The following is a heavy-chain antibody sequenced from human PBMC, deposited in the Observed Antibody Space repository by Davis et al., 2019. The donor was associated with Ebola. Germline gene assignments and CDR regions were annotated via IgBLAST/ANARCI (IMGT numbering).Heavy chain of an antibody. CDR3: ARVGTSSWVDY. CDR1: GGSISNDY. CDR2: IYYSGRT. V-gene: IGHV4-59*01. Sequence: SETLSLTCTVSGGSISNDYWSWIRQPPGKGLEFIGYIYYSGRTNYNPSVKSRVTMSVDTSKNQFSLKLSSVTAADTAVYYCARVGTSSWVDYWGQGTLVTVSS. J-gene: IGHJ4*02. D-gene: IGHD6-13*01.